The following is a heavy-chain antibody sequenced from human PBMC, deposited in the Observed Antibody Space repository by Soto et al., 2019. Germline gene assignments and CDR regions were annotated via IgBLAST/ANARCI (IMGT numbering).Heavy chain of an antibody. Sequence: GSGATMVNPTHTLTLTCSFSGFSLKTSGMCVSWFRQAPGKALEWLARIDWDGDKHYSSSLKARLTLSKDTSKNLVVLTMTNMDPVDSATYYCARTVGTGSVWSYWFDPWGQGIPVTVSS. V-gene: IGHV2-70*11. D-gene: IGHD1-26*01. CDR3: ARTVGTGSVWSYWFDP. J-gene: IGHJ5*02. CDR2: IDWDGDK. CDR1: GFSLKTSGMC.